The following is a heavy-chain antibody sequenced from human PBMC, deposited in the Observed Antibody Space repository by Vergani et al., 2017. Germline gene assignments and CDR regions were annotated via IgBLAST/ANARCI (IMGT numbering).Heavy chain of an antibody. CDR2: ISGSGGST. CDR1: GGTFSSYA. CDR3: TRVDCSGGSCGYYYYGMDV. J-gene: IGHJ6*02. Sequence: VQLVQSGAEVKKPGSSVKVSCKASGGTFSSYAMSWVRQAPGKGLEWVSAISGSGGSTYYADSVKGRFTISRDNSKNTLYLQMNSLRAEDTAVYYCTRVDCSGGSCGYYYYGMDVWGQGTTVTVSS. D-gene: IGHD2-15*01. V-gene: IGHV3-23*04.